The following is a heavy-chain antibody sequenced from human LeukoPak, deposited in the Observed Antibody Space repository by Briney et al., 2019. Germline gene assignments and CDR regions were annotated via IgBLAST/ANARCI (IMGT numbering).Heavy chain of an antibody. J-gene: IGHJ4*02. D-gene: IGHD1-26*01. CDR2: IQQDGSEK. V-gene: IGHV3-7*01. Sequence: GGSLRLSCAASGFTFSNYWMSWVRQAPGKGLEWVANIQQDGSEKYCVDSVKGRFTISRDNAKNSLYLQMNSLRAEDTAVYNCARDKIVGATYFDYWGRGTLVTVSS. CDR3: ARDKIVGATYFDY. CDR1: GFTFSNYW.